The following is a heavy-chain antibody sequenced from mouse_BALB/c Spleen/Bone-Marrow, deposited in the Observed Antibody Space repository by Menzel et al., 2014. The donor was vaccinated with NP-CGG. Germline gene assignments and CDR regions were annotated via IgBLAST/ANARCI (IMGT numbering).Heavy chain of an antibody. CDR1: GFSLTSYA. Sequence: QIQLQQSGPGLVQPAQSLSITCTVSGFSLTSYAIHWVRQSPGKGLEWLGVMRIGGSTDYNAAFISRLNITKDNSKSQFFFKMNSLQTNDTAIYYCVRNVLRLRGAMDYWGQGTSVTVSS. CDR2: MRIGGST. CDR3: VRNVLRLRGAMDY. J-gene: IGHJ4*01. D-gene: IGHD2-4*01. V-gene: IGHV2-2*02.